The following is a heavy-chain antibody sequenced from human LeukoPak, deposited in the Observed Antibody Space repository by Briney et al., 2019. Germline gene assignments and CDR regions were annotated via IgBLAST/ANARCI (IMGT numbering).Heavy chain of an antibody. Sequence: GASVKVSCKAAGYTFSNIGISWVRQAPGQGLEWMGWISGYNGETNYAQKFQGRVTMTTDTSANTAYMEVRSLRSDDTAVYYCARDYEIAVRYYCFDPWGQGTLVIVSS. D-gene: IGHD6-6*01. CDR2: ISGYNGET. CDR1: GYTFSNIG. V-gene: IGHV1-18*01. J-gene: IGHJ5*02. CDR3: ARDYEIAVRYYCFDP.